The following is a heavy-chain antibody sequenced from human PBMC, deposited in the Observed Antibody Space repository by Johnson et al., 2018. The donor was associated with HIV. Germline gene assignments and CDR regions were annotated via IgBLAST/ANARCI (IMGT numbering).Heavy chain of an antibody. D-gene: IGHD3-22*01. Sequence: QVQLVESGGGVVQPGRSLRLSCAASGFTFSSYGMHWVRQAPGKGLEWVAVISYDGSNKYYADSVKGRFTISRDNSKNTLYLQMNSLRAEDTAVYYCARDRDSSGYPYDAFDIWGQGTMVTVSS. CDR1: GFTFSSYG. J-gene: IGHJ3*02. V-gene: IGHV3-30*03. CDR3: ARDRDSSGYPYDAFDI. CDR2: ISYDGSNK.